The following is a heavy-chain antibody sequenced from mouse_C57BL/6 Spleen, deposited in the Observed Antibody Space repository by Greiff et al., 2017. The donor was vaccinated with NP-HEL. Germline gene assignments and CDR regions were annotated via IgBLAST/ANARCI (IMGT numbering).Heavy chain of an antibody. Sequence: VQLQESGPGMVKPSQSLSLTCTVTGYSITSGYDWHWIRHFPGNKLEWMGYISYSGSTNYNPSLKSRISITHDTSKNHFFLKLNSVTTEDTATYYCARVYYYGSSHGYFDVWGTGTTVTVSS. CDR3: ARVYYYGSSHGYFDV. J-gene: IGHJ1*03. CDR2: ISYSGST. V-gene: IGHV3-1*01. CDR1: GYSITSGYD. D-gene: IGHD1-1*01.